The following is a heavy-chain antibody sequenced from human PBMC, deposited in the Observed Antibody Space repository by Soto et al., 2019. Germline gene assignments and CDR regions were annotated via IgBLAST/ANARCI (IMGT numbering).Heavy chain of an antibody. CDR3: ASVTVVTEKKPYYYYCMDV. J-gene: IGHJ6*02. Sequence: SETLSLTCTVSGGSISSGGYYWSWIRQHPGKGLEWIGYIYYSGSTYYNPSLMSRVPLSVDSSSILFFLKLSSVTVADSAVYYCASVTVVTEKKPYYYYCMDVWGQGTTVTVSS. CDR2: IYYSGST. D-gene: IGHD3-10*01. V-gene: IGHV4-31*03. CDR1: GGSISSGGYY.